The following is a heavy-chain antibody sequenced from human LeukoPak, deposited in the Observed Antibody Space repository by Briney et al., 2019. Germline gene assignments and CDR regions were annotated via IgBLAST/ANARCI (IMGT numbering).Heavy chain of an antibody. Sequence: ASLRGSSKASGYTLTGDYMHCVCHAPVQGVLSVGCINPNSGGTNYAQKFQGRVTMTRDTSISTAYMALSRLRSDDTAVYYCARSYDSSGYFDYWGQGTLVTVSS. CDR2: INPNSGGT. J-gene: IGHJ4*02. CDR1: GYTLTGDY. CDR3: ARSYDSSGYFDY. V-gene: IGHV1-2*02. D-gene: IGHD3-22*01.